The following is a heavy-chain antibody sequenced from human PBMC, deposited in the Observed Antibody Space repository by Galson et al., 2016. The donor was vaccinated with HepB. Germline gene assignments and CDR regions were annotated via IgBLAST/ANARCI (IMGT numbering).Heavy chain of an antibody. V-gene: IGHV3-30*04. CDR2: ISYDGSNK. Sequence: SLRLSCADSAFSFSSHAMHWVRQAPGKGLEWVAVISYDGSNKYYADSVKGRFTISRDNSKNTLYLQMDSLRPEDTAVYSCARGGEFWYFELWGRGTLVTVSS. CDR3: ARGGEFWYFEL. D-gene: IGHD3-10*01. J-gene: IGHJ2*01. CDR1: AFSFSSHA.